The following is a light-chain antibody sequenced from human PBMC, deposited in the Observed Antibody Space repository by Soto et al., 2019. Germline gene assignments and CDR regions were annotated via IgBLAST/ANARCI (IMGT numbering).Light chain of an antibody. V-gene: IGKV3-20*01. J-gene: IGKJ2*01. CDR3: QQYGSSPPYT. CDR1: RSVSSSH. Sequence: EIVLTQSPGTLSLSPGERATLSCRASRSVSSSHLAWYQQKPGQAPRLLIYGASSRATGIPDRFSGSGSGTDFTLTISRLEPEDFAVYYCQQYGSSPPYTFGQGTKLEIK. CDR2: GAS.